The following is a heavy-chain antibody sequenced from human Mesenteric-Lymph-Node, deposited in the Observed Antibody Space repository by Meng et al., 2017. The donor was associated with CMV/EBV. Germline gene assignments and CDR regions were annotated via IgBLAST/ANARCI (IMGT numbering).Heavy chain of an antibody. CDR2: ISSSSSYI. V-gene: IGHV3-21*01. CDR3: ARGITGTTFDY. J-gene: IGHJ4*02. Sequence: GESLKISCAASGFTFSTYTMSWVRQAPGKGLEWVSSISSSSSYIYYADSVKGRFTISRDNAKNSLYLQMNSLRAEDTAVYYCARGITGTTFDYWGQGTLVTVSS. D-gene: IGHD1-7*01. CDR1: GFTFSTYT.